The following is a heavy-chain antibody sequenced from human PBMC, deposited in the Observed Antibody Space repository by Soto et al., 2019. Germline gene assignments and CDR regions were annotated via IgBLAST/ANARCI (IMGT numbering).Heavy chain of an antibody. CDR3: AKSSPYWYDSSGYYFDY. Sequence: GGSLRLSCAASGVTFSSYAMSWVRQAPGKGLEWVSAISGSGGSTYYADSVKGRFTISRDNSKNTLYLQMNSLRAEDTAVYYCAKSSPYWYDSSGYYFDYWGQGTLVTVSS. D-gene: IGHD3-22*01. V-gene: IGHV3-23*01. J-gene: IGHJ4*02. CDR2: ISGSGGST. CDR1: GVTFSSYA.